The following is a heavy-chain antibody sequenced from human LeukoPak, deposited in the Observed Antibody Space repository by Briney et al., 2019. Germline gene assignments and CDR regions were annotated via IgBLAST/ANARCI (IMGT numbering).Heavy chain of an antibody. J-gene: IGHJ5*02. Sequence: ASVKVSCKASGDTFTTYAIHWVRQAPGQRLEWMGWISAGSGYTKYSQNFQGRVAITRDTSASTAYMELSSLRSEDTAVYYCARGSGLLDYGDPLNWFDPWGQGTLVTVSS. CDR1: GDTFTTYA. D-gene: IGHD4-17*01. CDR3: ARGSGLLDYGDPLNWFDP. CDR2: ISAGSGYT. V-gene: IGHV1-3*01.